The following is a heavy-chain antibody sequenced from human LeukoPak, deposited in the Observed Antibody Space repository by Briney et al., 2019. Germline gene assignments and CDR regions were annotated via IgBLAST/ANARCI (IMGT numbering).Heavy chain of an antibody. J-gene: IGHJ6*03. CDR2: IRYDGSNK. CDR1: GFTFSSCG. CDR3: AKDLRTVTTWYYYMDV. D-gene: IGHD4-11*01. Sequence: PGGSLRLSCAASGFTFSSCGMHWVRQAPGKGLEWVAFIRYDGSNKYYADSVKGRFTISRDNSKNTLYLQMNSLRAEDTAVYYCAKDLRTVTTWYYYMDVWGKGTTVTVSS. V-gene: IGHV3-30*02.